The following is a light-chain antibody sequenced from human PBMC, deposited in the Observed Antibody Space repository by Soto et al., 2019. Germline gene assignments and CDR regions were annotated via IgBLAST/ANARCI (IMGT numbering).Light chain of an antibody. CDR3: QQYSTWPPRYT. J-gene: IGKJ2*01. V-gene: IGKV3-15*01. Sequence: EIVMTQSPATLSVSPGGRATLSCRASQSVSSYLAWYQQRPGQPPRLLIYRASTRATGIPARLSGSGSGTEFALTISRLQSEDFAVYYCQQYSTWPPRYTFGQGTKLEI. CDR2: RAS. CDR1: QSVSSY.